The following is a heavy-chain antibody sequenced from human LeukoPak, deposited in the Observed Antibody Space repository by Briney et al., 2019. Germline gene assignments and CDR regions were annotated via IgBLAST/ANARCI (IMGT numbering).Heavy chain of an antibody. CDR3: AKGEYYDSSGQPLDY. J-gene: IGHJ4*02. CDR1: GFTFSSYA. V-gene: IGHV3-23*01. D-gene: IGHD3-22*01. CDR2: ISGSGGST. Sequence: GGSLRLSCAASGFTFSSYAMSWVRQAPGKGLEWASAISGSGGSTYYADSVKGRFTISRDNSKNTLYLQMNSLRAEDTAVYYCAKGEYYDSSGQPLDYWGQGTLVTVSS.